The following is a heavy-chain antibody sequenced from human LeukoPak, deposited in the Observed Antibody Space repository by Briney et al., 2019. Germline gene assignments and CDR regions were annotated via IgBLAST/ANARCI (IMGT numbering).Heavy chain of an antibody. Sequence: PSETLSLTCTVSGGSISSGSYYWSWIRQPAGKGLEWIGRIYTSGSTNYNPSLKSRVTISVDTSKNQFSLKLSSVTAADTAVYYCARELPLYGSGRAPFDYWGQGTLVTVSS. V-gene: IGHV4-61*02. CDR3: ARELPLYGSGRAPFDY. CDR1: GGSISSGSYY. CDR2: IYTSGST. J-gene: IGHJ4*02. D-gene: IGHD3-10*01.